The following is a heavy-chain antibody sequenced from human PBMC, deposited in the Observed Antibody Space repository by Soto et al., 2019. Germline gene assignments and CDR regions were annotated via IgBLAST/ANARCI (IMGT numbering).Heavy chain of an antibody. CDR2: IYYSGST. V-gene: IGHV4-39*01. Sequence: SETLSLTCTVSGGSISSSSYYWGWIRQPPGKGLEWIGSIYYSGSTYYNPSLKSRVTISVDTSKNQFSLKLSSVTAADTAVYYCARHRDYYGSGSYYNPGGMDVWGQGTTVTVSS. CDR3: ARHRDYYGSGSYYNPGGMDV. D-gene: IGHD3-10*01. CDR1: GGSISSSSYY. J-gene: IGHJ6*02.